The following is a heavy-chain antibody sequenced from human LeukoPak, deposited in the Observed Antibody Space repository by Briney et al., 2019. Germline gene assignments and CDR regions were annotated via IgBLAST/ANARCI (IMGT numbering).Heavy chain of an antibody. Sequence: PGGSLRLSCAASGFTFSSYDMHWVRQATGKGLEWVSAIGTAGDTYYPGSVKGRFTISRENAKNSLYPQMNSLRAGDTAVYYCARAPPYYYGMDVWGQGTTVTVSS. CDR3: ARAPPYYYGMDV. CDR2: IGTAGDT. CDR1: GFTFSSYD. J-gene: IGHJ6*02. V-gene: IGHV3-13*01.